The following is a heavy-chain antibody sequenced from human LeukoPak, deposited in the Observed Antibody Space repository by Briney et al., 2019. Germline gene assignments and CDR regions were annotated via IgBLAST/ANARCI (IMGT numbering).Heavy chain of an antibody. CDR3: PGRDGYNARYDY. CDR1: GFTFSSYS. D-gene: IGHD5-24*01. CDR2: ISSSSSYI. V-gene: IGHV3-21*01. Sequence: SGGSLRLSCAASGFTFSSYSMNWVRQAPGKGLEWVSSISSSSSYIYYADSVKGRFTISRDNAKNSLYLQMNSLRAEDTAVHYCPGRDGYNARYDYWGQGNLVTVSS. J-gene: IGHJ4*02.